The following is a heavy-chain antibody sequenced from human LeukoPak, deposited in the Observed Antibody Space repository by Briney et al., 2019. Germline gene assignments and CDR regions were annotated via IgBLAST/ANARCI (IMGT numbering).Heavy chain of an antibody. V-gene: IGHV3-23*01. CDR1: GFTFSGYA. D-gene: IGHD6-19*01. CDR3: AKDTGRGGQWLEIDY. J-gene: IGHJ4*02. Sequence: NPGGSLRLSCAASGFTFSGYAMSWVRQAPGKGLAWVSGIGFSGGSTYYADSVKGRFTISRDNSKNTLYLQMNSLRAEDTAVYYCAKDTGRGGQWLEIDYWGQGTLVTVSS. CDR2: IGFSGGST.